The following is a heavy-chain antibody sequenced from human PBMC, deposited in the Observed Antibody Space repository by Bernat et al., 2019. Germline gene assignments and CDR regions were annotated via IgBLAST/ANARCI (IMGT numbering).Heavy chain of an antibody. CDR3: AKAEIYSSSWYYFDY. D-gene: IGHD6-13*01. CDR1: GFTFSSYA. J-gene: IGHJ4*02. V-gene: IGHV3-23*01. Sequence: EVQLLESGGGLVQPGGSLRLSCAASGFTFSSYAMSWVRQAPGMGLEWVSTISGSGGSTYYADSVKGRFTISRDNSKNTLYLQMNSLRAEDTAVYYCAKAEIYSSSWYYFDYWGQGTLVTVSS. CDR2: ISGSGGST.